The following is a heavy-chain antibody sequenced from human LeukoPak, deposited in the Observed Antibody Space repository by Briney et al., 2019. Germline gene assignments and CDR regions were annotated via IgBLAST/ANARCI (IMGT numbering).Heavy chain of an antibody. CDR2: ISGSGGST. CDR1: GFTFSSYA. Sequence: GGSLRLSCAASGFTFSSYAMSWVRQAPGKGLEWVSAISGSGGSTYYADSVKGRFTTSRDNSKNTLYLQMNSLRAEDTAVYYCANGIPMTTVTTKGYYFDYWGQGTLVTVSS. J-gene: IGHJ4*02. D-gene: IGHD4-17*01. CDR3: ANGIPMTTVTTKGYYFDY. V-gene: IGHV3-23*01.